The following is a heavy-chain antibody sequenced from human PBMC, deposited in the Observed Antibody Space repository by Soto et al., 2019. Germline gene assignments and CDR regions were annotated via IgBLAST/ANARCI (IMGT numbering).Heavy chain of an antibody. CDR2: IWYDGSNK. V-gene: IGHV3-33*01. D-gene: IGHD2-15*01. Sequence: QVQLVESGGGVVQPGRSLRLSCAASGFTFSSYGMHWVRQAPGKGLEWVAVIWYDGSNKYYVDSVKGRFTISRDNSKNTLYLQMNSLRAEDTAVYYCARSRVVVVAAYYYGMDVWGQGTTVTVSS. J-gene: IGHJ6*02. CDR3: ARSRVVVVAAYYYGMDV. CDR1: GFTFSSYG.